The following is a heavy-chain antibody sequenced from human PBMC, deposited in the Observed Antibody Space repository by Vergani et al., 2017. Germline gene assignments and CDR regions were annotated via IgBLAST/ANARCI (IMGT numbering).Heavy chain of an antibody. D-gene: IGHD6-13*01. CDR2: INPSGGST. Sequence: QVQLVQSGAEVKKPGASVKVSCKASGYTFTSYYMHWVRQAPGQGLEWMGIINPSGGSTSYAQKFQGRVTMTRDTSTSTVYMELSSLRSEDTAVYYCARDQAAAGPTNYYYYYMDVWGKGTTVTVSS. CDR1: GYTFTSYY. J-gene: IGHJ6*03. V-gene: IGHV1-46*01. CDR3: ARDQAAAGPTNYYYYYMDV.